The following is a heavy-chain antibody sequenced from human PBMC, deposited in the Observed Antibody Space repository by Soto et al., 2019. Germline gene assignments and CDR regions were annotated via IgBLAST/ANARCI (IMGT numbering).Heavy chain of an antibody. CDR3: ARGRVVPAARIEY. CDR2: INHSGST. CDR1: GGSFSGYY. V-gene: IGHV4-34*01. J-gene: IGHJ4*02. D-gene: IGHD2-2*01. Sequence: SETLSLTCAVYGGSFSGYYWSWIRQPPGKGLEWIGEINHSGSTNYNPSLKSRVTISVDTSKNQFSLKLSSVTAADTAVYYCARGRVVPAARIEYWGQGTLVTVPS.